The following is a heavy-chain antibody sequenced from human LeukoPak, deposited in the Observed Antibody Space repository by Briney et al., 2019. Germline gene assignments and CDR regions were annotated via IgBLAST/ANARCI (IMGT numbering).Heavy chain of an antibody. V-gene: IGHV4-61*02. CDR1: GVSISSSDYF. J-gene: IGHJ4*02. CDR2: MNIDGST. D-gene: IGHD5-12*01. Sequence: SQTLSLTCTVSGVSISSSDYFWSWIRQPAGKGLEWIGRMNIDGSTNDNPSLQSRVTSSLDTSKNQFSPKLSSVTAADTAVYYCARYSGSGYGMFYFDYWGQGTLVTVSS. CDR3: ARYSGSGYGMFYFDY.